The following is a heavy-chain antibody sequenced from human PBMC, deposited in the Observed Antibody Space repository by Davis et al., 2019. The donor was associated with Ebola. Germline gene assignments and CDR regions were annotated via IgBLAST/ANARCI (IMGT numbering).Heavy chain of an antibody. Sequence: GGSLRLSCAASGFTFSTYSMSWVRQAPGKGLEWVSSISSDSDYIYYADSAKGRFTISRDNAKNSLYLQMNSLGVEYTAVYYCAGGKDSTGWYGDDAFDFWGQGTMVTVSP. J-gene: IGHJ3*01. V-gene: IGHV3-21*01. D-gene: IGHD6-19*01. CDR2: ISSDSDYI. CDR3: AGGKDSTGWYGDDAFDF. CDR1: GFTFSTYS.